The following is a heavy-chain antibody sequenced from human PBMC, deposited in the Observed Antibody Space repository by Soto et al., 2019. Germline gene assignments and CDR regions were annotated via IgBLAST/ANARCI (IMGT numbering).Heavy chain of an antibody. CDR1: GFTFSSYA. Sequence: GALRLSCAASGFTFSSYAMSWVRQAPGKGLEWVSTISDSGVNTYYADSVRGRFTISRDNPKNTLYLQMNSLRAEDTAVYYCAKDDGSGSYSDYWGQGTLVTVSS. CDR2: ISDSGVNT. J-gene: IGHJ4*02. V-gene: IGHV3-23*01. D-gene: IGHD3-10*01. CDR3: AKDDGSGSYSDY.